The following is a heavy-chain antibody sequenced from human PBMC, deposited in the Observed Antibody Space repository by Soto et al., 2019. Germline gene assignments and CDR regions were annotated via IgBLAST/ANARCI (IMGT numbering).Heavy chain of an antibody. CDR1: GYTFTSYG. V-gene: IGHV1-18*01. J-gene: IGHJ4*02. CDR3: ARGDHYDSSGFPSDY. D-gene: IGHD3-22*01. CDR2: ISAYNGNT. Sequence: ASVKVSCKASGYTFTSYGISWVRQAPGQGLEWMGWISAYNGNTNYAQKLQGRVTMTTDTSTSTAYMELRSLRSDDTAVYYCARGDHYDSSGFPSDYWGQGTLVTVSS.